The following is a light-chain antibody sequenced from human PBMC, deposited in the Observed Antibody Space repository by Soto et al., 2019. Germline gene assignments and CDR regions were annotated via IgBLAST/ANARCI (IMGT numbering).Light chain of an antibody. V-gene: IGKV3-20*01. CDR3: QQYGSSGT. CDR2: DAS. Sequence: EVLLTQSPGTLSLSPGERATLSCRASQSVSSYLAWYQQKPGQAPRLLIYDASSRATGIPDRFSGSGSGTDFTLTISRLEPEDFAVYYCQQYGSSGTFGQGTKVDIK. CDR1: QSVSSY. J-gene: IGKJ1*01.